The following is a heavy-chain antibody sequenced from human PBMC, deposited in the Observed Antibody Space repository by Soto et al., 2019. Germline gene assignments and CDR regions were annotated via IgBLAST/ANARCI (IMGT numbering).Heavy chain of an antibody. CDR2: IWYDGSNK. V-gene: IGHV3-33*01. Sequence: SLRLSCAASGFTFSSYGMHWVRQAPGKGLEWVAVIWYDGSNKYYADSVKGRFTISRDNSKNTLYLQMNSLRAEDTAVYYCARGGPVPNYGMDVWGQGTTVTVSS. J-gene: IGHJ6*02. CDR1: GFTFSSYG. CDR3: ARGGPVPNYGMDV.